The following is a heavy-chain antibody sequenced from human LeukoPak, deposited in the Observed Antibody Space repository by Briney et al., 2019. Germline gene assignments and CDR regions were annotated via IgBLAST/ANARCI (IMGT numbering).Heavy chain of an antibody. V-gene: IGHV1-2*02. Sequence: ASVKVSCKTSGYTFNDYYVHWVRQAPGQGLEWMGWINPNSGGTTYASKFQGRVTLTTATSISTDYMELSSLICGDTALYFCARDSSDVLSGYYHFWGQGTLVTVSS. J-gene: IGHJ4*02. CDR3: ARDSSDVLSGYYHF. CDR1: GYTFNDYY. CDR2: INPNSGGT. D-gene: IGHD3-3*01.